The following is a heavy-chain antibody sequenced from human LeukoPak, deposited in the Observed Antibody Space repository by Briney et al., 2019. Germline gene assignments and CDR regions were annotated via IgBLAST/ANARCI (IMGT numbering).Heavy chain of an antibody. Sequence: GGSLRLSCAASGFTFSSYSMNWVRQAPGKGLEWVSSISSSSSYIYYADSVKGLFTISRDNAKNSLYLQMNSLRAEDTAVYYCARKVKVAGCYFDYWGQGTLVTVSS. CDR2: ISSSSSYI. CDR1: GFTFSSYS. V-gene: IGHV3-21*01. CDR3: ARKVKVAGCYFDY. D-gene: IGHD2-15*01. J-gene: IGHJ4*02.